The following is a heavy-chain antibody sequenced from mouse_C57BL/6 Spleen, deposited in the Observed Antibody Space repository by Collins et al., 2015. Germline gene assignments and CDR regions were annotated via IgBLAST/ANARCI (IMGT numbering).Heavy chain of an antibody. CDR3: AAPGTPIAY. CDR1: GYAFSSSW. Sequence: QVQLQQSGPELVKPGASVKISCKASGYAFSSSWINWVKQRPGKGLEWIGRIYPGDGDTNYNGKFKGKATLTADKSSSTAYMQLSSLTSEDSAVYFCAAPGTPIAYWGQGTLVTVSA. D-gene: IGHD4-1*01. J-gene: IGHJ3*01. V-gene: IGHV1-82*01. CDR2: IYPGDGDT.